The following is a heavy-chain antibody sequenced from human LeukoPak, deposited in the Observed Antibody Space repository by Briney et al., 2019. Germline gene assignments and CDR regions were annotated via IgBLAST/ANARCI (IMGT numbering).Heavy chain of an antibody. J-gene: IGHJ3*02. V-gene: IGHV1-69*13. D-gene: IGHD3-10*01. CDR3: ARDLGYYGSEAYAFDI. CDR1: GGTFSSYA. CDR2: IIPIFGTA. Sequence: GASVKVSCKASGGTFSSYAISWVRQAPGQGLEWMGGIIPIFGTANYAQKFQGRVTITADESTSTAYTELSSLRSEDTAVYYCARDLGYYGSEAYAFDIWGQGTMVTVSS.